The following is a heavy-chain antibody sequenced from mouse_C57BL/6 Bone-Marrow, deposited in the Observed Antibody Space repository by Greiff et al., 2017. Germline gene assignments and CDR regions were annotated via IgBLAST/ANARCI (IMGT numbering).Heavy chain of an antibody. D-gene: IGHD1-1*01. CDR2: IDPSDSYT. V-gene: IGHV1-50*01. Sequence: QVQLQQPGAELVKPGASVKLSCKASGYTFTSYWMQWVKQRPGQGLEWIGEIDPSDSYTNYNQKFKGKATLTVDPSSSTAYMQISSLTSEDSAVYDCARPRGYGRSCYAMDYWGQGTSVTVSS. CDR3: ARPRGYGRSCYAMDY. CDR1: GYTFTSYW. J-gene: IGHJ4*01.